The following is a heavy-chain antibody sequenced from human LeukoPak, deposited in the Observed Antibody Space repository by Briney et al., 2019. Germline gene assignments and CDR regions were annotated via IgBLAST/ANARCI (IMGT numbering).Heavy chain of an antibody. V-gene: IGHV3-74*01. Sequence: GGSLRLSCTASGFSFSGHWMHWARQLPGKGLVWVSRISPTGSTTSYADSVKGRFTVSRDNAKNTLYLQVNNLRAENTAVYYCARGPNSNWTGLDFWGQGTLLTVSS. J-gene: IGHJ4*02. CDR2: ISPTGSTT. CDR1: GFSFSGHW. D-gene: IGHD1-1*01. CDR3: ARGPNSNWTGLDF.